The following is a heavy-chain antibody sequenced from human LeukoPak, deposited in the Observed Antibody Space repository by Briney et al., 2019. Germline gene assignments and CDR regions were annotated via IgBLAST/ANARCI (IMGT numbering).Heavy chain of an antibody. CDR3: TTSIAAFGSFDY. V-gene: IGHV3-15*01. CDR1: GFTFSSYW. Sequence: PGGSLRLPCAASGFTFSSYWMSWVRQAPGKGLEWVGRIKSKTDGGTTDYAAPVKGRFTISRDDSKNTLYLQMNSLKTEDTAVYYCTTSIAAFGSFDYWGQGTLVTVSS. CDR2: IKSKTDGGTT. D-gene: IGHD6-6*01. J-gene: IGHJ4*02.